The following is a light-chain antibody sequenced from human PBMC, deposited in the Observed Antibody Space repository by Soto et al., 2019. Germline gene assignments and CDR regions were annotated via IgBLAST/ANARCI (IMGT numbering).Light chain of an antibody. J-gene: IGLJ3*02. CDR2: SND. Sequence: QSVLTQPPSATGTPGQTVTVSCSGRGSGIGGNTVSWYQQLPGTAPRLLIHSNDRRPSGVPDRFSGSKSGASASLAISGPQSEDEADYYCATWDDSLDGPVFGGGTKLTVL. V-gene: IGLV1-44*01. CDR3: ATWDDSLDGPV. CDR1: GSGIGGNT.